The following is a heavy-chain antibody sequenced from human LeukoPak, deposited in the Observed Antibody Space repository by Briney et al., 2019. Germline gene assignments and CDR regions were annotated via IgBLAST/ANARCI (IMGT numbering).Heavy chain of an antibody. D-gene: IGHD6-13*01. V-gene: IGHV3-48*03. CDR3: ARDPGAATFDY. CDR2: IGGSGITI. CDR1: GFTFSSYE. Sequence: PGGSLRLSCAASGFTFSSYEMNWVRQAPGKGLEWVSYIGGSGITIYYADSVKGRFTISRDNAKNSLYLQMNSLRAEDTAVYCCARDPGAATFDYWGQGTLVTVSS. J-gene: IGHJ4*02.